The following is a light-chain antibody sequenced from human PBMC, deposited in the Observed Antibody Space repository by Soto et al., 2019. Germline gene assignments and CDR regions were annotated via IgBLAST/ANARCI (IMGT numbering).Light chain of an antibody. Sequence: DIPMTQSPYPLSASVGDRVTITCRASQSISSWLAWYQQKPGKAPKLLIYDASSLESGVTSRFSGSGSGTEFTLTISSLQLDDFATYYCQQYKSYSYTFGQGTKLDI. CDR2: DAS. CDR3: QQYKSYSYT. J-gene: IGKJ2*01. CDR1: QSISSW. V-gene: IGKV1-5*01.